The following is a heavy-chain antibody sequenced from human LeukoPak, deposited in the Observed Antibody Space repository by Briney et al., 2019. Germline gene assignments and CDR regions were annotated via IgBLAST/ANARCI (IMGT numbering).Heavy chain of an antibody. D-gene: IGHD2-15*01. Sequence: WGSLRLSCAASGFTFSNSARNWGRQPPKKGLGWVSNISASGGVTYSPDSVKGRFTISRDNSKNTLFLQMNSLRAEDTAVYYCAKDVVVQDWGQGTLVTVSS. CDR3: AKDVVVQD. J-gene: IGHJ4*02. V-gene: IGHV3-23*01. CDR1: GFTFSNSA. CDR2: ISASGGVT.